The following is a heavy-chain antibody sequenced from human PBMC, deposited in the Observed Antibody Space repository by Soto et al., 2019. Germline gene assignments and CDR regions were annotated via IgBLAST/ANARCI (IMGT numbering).Heavy chain of an antibody. D-gene: IGHD3-10*01. CDR3: AREGRVFGFGELGLDY. CDR2: IYYSGST. Sequence: QVQLQESGPGLVKPSQTLSLTCTVSGGSISSGGYYWSWIRQHPGKGLEWIGYIYYSGSTYYNPSLKSRVTISLDTSKNQFSLRLSSVTAADTAVYYCAREGRVFGFGELGLDYWGQGTLVTVSS. J-gene: IGHJ4*02. CDR1: GGSISSGGYY. V-gene: IGHV4-31*03.